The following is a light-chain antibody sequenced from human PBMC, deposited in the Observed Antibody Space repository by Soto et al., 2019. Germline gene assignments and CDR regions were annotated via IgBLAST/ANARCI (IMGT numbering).Light chain of an antibody. CDR2: EVT. J-gene: IGLJ1*01. CDR1: STDVGAYNY. V-gene: IGLV2-14*01. CDR3: ISDTGESASYV. Sequence: QSALAQPDSVYGSPGPSITISCTGTSTDVGAYNYVAWYQQHPGKAPKLIIHEVTNRRSGVSYRFSASKSGNTASLTISGLHSEDEADYYCISDTGESASYVFGTGTKVTVL.